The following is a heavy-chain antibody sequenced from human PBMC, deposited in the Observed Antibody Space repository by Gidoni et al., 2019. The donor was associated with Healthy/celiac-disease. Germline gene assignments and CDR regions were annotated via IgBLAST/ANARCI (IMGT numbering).Heavy chain of an antibody. CDR3: ARGSQGKKTHIAVAGTPDY. J-gene: IGHJ4*02. Sequence: QVQLQQWGAGLLKPSETLSLTCAVYGGSFSGYYWSWIRQPPGKGLEWIGEINHSGSTNYNPSLKSRVTISVDTSKNQFSLKLSSVTAADTAVYYCARGSQGKKTHIAVAGTPDYWGQGTLVTVSS. CDR2: INHSGST. D-gene: IGHD6-19*01. CDR1: GGSFSGYY. V-gene: IGHV4-34*01.